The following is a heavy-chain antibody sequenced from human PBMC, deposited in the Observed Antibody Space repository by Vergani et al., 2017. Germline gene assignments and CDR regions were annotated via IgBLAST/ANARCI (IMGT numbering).Heavy chain of an antibody. J-gene: IGHJ3*02. CDR3: AKVGRSEVAGTFGAFDI. Sequence: EVQLLESGGDLVQPGGSLRLSCEASGFTFIMKAMSWVRRAQGKGLEWVSILSASDRRTHYADSVKGRFTISRDISKNTLFLHMNSLRPEDTAVYYCAKVGRSEVAGTFGAFDIWGQGTMVTVSS. D-gene: IGHD6-19*01. V-gene: IGHV3-23*01. CDR2: LSASDRRT. CDR1: GFTFIMKA.